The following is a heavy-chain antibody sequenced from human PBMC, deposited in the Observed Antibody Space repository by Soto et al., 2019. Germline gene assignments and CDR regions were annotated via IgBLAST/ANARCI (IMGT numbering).Heavy chain of an antibody. D-gene: IGHD3-3*01. CDR2: VYSSGGT. V-gene: IGHV4-4*07. CDR3: ARGQRFSDWFDP. J-gene: IGHJ5*02. CDR1: GGSMSSYY. Sequence: ESLSLTCTVSGGSMSSYYWTWIRQPAGKGLEWIGRVYSSGGTYYSPSLKSRVIISLDTSKNQFSLRLLSVTDADTAVYFCARGQRFSDWFDPWGQGTLVTVSS.